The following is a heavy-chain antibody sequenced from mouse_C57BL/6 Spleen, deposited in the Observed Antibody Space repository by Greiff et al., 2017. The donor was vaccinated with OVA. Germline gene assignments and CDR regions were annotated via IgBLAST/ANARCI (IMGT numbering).Heavy chain of an antibody. CDR1: GFTFSSYG. Sequence: EVQLQQSGGDLVKPGGSLKLSCAASGFTFSSYGMSWVRQTPDKRLEWVATISSGGSYTYSPDSVKGRFPISRDNAKNTLYLQMSSLKSEDTAMYYCARGNYGSSPYYFDYWGQGTTLTVSS. CDR3: ARGNYGSSPYYFDY. V-gene: IGHV5-6*01. J-gene: IGHJ2*01. CDR2: ISSGGSYT. D-gene: IGHD1-1*01.